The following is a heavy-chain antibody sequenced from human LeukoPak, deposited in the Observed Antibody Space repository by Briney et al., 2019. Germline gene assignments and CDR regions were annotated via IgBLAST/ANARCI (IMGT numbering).Heavy chain of an antibody. V-gene: IGHV4-39*07. D-gene: IGHD6-19*01. CDR1: GGSISSSSYY. CDR2: IYYSGST. CDR3: ASLSGPLNY. J-gene: IGHJ4*02. Sequence: SETLSLTCTVSGGSISSSSYYWGWIRQPPGKGLEWIGSIYYSGSTYYNPSLKSRVTISVDTSKNQFSLKLSSVTAADTAVYYCASLSGPLNYWGQGTLVTVSS.